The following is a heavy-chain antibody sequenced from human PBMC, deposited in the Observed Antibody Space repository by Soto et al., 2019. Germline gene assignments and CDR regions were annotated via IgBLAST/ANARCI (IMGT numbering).Heavy chain of an antibody. Sequence: GGSLRLSCAASGFPFSSYAMTWVRQAPGKGLEWVSGISGSGTITYVADSVKGRFTISRVKSKNTLYLQMNSLRADDTAVYYCAKSLSASPNYFFDSWGQGTLVTVSS. CDR3: AKSLSASPNYFFDS. V-gene: IGHV3-23*01. D-gene: IGHD1-1*01. CDR2: ISGSGTIT. CDR1: GFPFSSYA. J-gene: IGHJ4*02.